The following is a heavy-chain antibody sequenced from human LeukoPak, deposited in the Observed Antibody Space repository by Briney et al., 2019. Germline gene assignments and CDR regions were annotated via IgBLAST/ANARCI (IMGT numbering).Heavy chain of an antibody. CDR2: INPNSGGA. D-gene: IGHD4-17*01. V-gene: IGHV1-2*02. J-gene: IGHJ6*03. CDR1: GYTFTGYY. CDR3: ARGAQAYYGDYGQYYYYMDV. Sequence: ASVKVSCKASGYTFTGYYMHWVRQAPGQGLEWMGWINPNSGGANYAQKFQGRVTMTRDTSISTAYMELSRLRSDDTAVYYCARGAQAYYGDYGQYYYYMDVWGKGTTVTTSS.